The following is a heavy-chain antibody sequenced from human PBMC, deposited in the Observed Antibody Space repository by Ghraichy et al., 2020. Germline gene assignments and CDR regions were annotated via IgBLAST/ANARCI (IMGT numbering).Heavy chain of an antibody. V-gene: IGHV3-30*18. CDR2: ISYDGSNK. J-gene: IGHJ4*02. CDR1: GFTFSSYG. CDR3: AKVGSAYTMARGVITTGDHY. D-gene: IGHD3-10*01. Sequence: GGSLRLSCAASGFTFSSYGMHWVRQAPGKGLEWVAVISYDGSNKYYADSVKGRFTISRDNSKNTLYLQMNSLRAEDTAVYYCAKVGSAYTMARGVITTGDHYWGQGTLVTVSS.